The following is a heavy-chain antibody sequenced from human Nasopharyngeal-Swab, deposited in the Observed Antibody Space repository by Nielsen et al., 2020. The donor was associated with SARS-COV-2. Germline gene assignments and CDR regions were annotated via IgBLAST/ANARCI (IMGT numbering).Heavy chain of an antibody. CDR1: GYSFTSYW. J-gene: IGHJ4*02. V-gene: IGHV5-10-1*01. CDR2: IDPSDPFA. CDR3: ARRLYISAWYGNDH. D-gene: IGHD6-19*01. Sequence: GSLKISCQGSGYSFTSYWINWVRQKPGKGLEWRGRIDPSDPFATYSPSFQGHVTISVDKSIGTTYLQWSTLKASDTAIYYCARRLYISAWYGNDHWGQGTLVTVSS.